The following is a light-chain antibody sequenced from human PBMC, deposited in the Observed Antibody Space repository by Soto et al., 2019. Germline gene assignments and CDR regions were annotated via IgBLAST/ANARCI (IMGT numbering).Light chain of an antibody. CDR1: LSVSGY. CDR3: QQRQYWPPIT. Sequence: VVTQSPPTLSLSPGERATLSCRTSLSVSGYLAWYQQKPGQAPRLLIYDASNRATGIPARFTGNGSGTDFNLTISTLEPEDFAVYYCQQRQYWPPITFGQGTRLEIK. V-gene: IGKV3-11*01. CDR2: DAS. J-gene: IGKJ5*01.